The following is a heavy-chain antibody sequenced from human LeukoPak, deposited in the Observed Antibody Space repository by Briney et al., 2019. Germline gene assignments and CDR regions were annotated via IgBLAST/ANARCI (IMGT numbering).Heavy chain of an antibody. CDR1: GFTFSSYA. V-gene: IGHV3-23*01. CDR2: ISGSGGST. Sequence: GGSLRLSCAASGFTFSSYAMSWVRQAPGQGLEWVSAISGSGGSTYYADSVKGRFTISRDNSKDTLYLQMNSVRAEDTAVYYCAKQGRITMVRGVYGDYWGQGTLVTVSS. J-gene: IGHJ4*02. CDR3: AKQGRITMVRGVYGDY. D-gene: IGHD3-10*01.